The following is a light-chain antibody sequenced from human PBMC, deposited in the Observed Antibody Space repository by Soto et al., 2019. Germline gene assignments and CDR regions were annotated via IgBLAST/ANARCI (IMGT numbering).Light chain of an antibody. CDR2: KAS. V-gene: IGKV1-5*03. CDR1: QTISSW. Sequence: IHLTHSPYTLSASFSDRSTKTFGASQTISSWVAWYQQKPGRAPKLLIYKASTLESEVPSRFSGSGSGTEFTLTISSLQPDDFATYYCQQYNRSPWTFGQGTKVDIK. J-gene: IGKJ1*01. CDR3: QQYNRSPWT.